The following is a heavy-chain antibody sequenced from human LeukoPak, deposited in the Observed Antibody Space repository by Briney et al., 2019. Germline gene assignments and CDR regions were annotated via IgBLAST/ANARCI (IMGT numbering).Heavy chain of an antibody. CDR3: ARDRVDSSGYYYYYGIDV. Sequence: PSETLSLTCTVSGGSISSYYWSWIRQPAGKGLEWIGRFYTSGSTNYNPSLKSRLTMSADTSKNQFSLKLRSVTAADTAVYYCARDRVDSSGYYYYYGIDVWGQGTTVTASS. V-gene: IGHV4-4*07. CDR2: FYTSGST. D-gene: IGHD3-22*01. J-gene: IGHJ6*02. CDR1: GGSISSYY.